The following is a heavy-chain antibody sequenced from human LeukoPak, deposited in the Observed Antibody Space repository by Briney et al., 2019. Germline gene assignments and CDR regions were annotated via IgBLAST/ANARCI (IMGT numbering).Heavy chain of an antibody. V-gene: IGHV4-39*01. CDR3: ARHPPYGSRNWGAYYFDS. Sequence: SETLSLTCNVSGGAISSTAYYWGWIRQPPGKGLEWIGSIYYSGSTYYNPSLKSRVTISVDTFHNQFSLKLNSVTAADTALYYCARHPPYGSRNWGAYYFDSWGQGTLVTVSS. J-gene: IGHJ4*02. D-gene: IGHD3-10*01. CDR2: IYYSGST. CDR1: GGAISSTAYY.